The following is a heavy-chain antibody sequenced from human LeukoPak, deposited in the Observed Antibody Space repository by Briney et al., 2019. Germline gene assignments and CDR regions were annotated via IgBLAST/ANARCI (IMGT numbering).Heavy chain of an antibody. J-gene: IGHJ6*03. CDR2: IYYSGST. Sequence: PSETLSLTCTVSGGSISSYYWSWLRQPPGKGLEWIGYIYYSGSTNYNPSLKSRVTISVDTSKNQFSLKLSSVTAADTAVYYCARGTRGGVPYSSGWPAVPYYYYMDVWGKGTTGTVSS. D-gene: IGHD6-19*01. CDR1: GGSISSYY. V-gene: IGHV4-59*12. CDR3: ARGTRGGVPYSSGWPAVPYYYYMDV.